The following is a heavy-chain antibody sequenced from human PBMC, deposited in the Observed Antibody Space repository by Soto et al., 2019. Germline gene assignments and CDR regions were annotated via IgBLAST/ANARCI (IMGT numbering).Heavy chain of an antibody. CDR2: INPNSGGT. D-gene: IGHD3-22*01. V-gene: IGHV1-2*02. CDR3: ARGRSGYYYDSSGYAYFDY. Sequence: ASVKFSCKASGYTFTGYYMHWVRQAPGQGLEWMGWINPNSGGTNYAQKFQGRVTMTRDTSISTAYMELSRLRSDDTAVYYCARGRSGYYYDSSGYAYFDYWGQGTLVTVSS. CDR1: GYTFTGYY. J-gene: IGHJ4*02.